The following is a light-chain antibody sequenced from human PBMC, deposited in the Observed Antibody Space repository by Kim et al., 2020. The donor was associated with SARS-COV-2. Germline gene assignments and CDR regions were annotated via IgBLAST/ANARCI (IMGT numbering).Light chain of an antibody. Sequence: SPGEGATLSCRASQSVGSNVAWYQRKPGQPLRLLIYDVSIRVTGIPARFSGSGSGTEFTLNISSLQSEDFAIYYCQQYNKWPPGTFGPGTKVEI. J-gene: IGKJ1*01. CDR1: QSVGSN. CDR3: QQYNKWPPGT. V-gene: IGKV3-15*01. CDR2: DVS.